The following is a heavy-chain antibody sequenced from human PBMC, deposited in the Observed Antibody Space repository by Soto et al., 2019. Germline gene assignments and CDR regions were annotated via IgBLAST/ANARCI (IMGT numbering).Heavy chain of an antibody. CDR3: ARDLNDFWSGYRYGMDV. V-gene: IGHV1-2*04. CDR1: GYTFTGYY. Sequence: QVQLVQSGAEVKKPGASVKVSCKASGYTFTGYYMHWVRQAPGQGLEWMGWINPNSGGTNYAQKLQGWVTMTRDTSISTAYMELSRLRSDDTAVYYCARDLNDFWSGYRYGMDVCGQGTTVTVSS. D-gene: IGHD3-3*01. J-gene: IGHJ6*02. CDR2: INPNSGGT.